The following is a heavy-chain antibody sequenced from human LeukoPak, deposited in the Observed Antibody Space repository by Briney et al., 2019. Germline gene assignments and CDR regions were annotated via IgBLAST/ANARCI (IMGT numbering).Heavy chain of an antibody. CDR1: GGSISGSY. Sequence: PSETLSLTCTVSGGSISGSYWSWIRQPPGKGLEWIAYMYNSGSTNYNPSLKSRVTISVDTSKNQFSLKLSSVTAADTAVYYCARAPYYYDSSGYLDYWGQGTLVTVSS. CDR2: MYNSGST. J-gene: IGHJ4*02. D-gene: IGHD3-22*01. CDR3: ARAPYYYDSSGYLDY. V-gene: IGHV4-59*01.